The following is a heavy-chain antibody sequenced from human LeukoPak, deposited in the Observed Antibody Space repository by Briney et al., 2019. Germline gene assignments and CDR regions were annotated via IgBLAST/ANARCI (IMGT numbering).Heavy chain of an antibody. V-gene: IGHV3-74*01. CDR3: VSFYETY. J-gene: IGHJ4*02. CDR2: INSDGSWT. D-gene: IGHD2/OR15-2a*01. CDR1: GNYL. Sequence: GGSLRLSCAASGNYLIHWVRQAPGQGLVWVSHINSDGSWTSYADSVKGRFTISKDNAKNTVYLQMNSLRAEDTAVYYCVSFYETYWGRGTLVTVSS.